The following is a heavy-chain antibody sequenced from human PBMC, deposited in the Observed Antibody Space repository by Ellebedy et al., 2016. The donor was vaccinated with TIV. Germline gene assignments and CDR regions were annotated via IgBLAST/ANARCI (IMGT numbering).Heavy chain of an antibody. V-gene: IGHV4-59*01. CDR1: GGSISSYY. J-gene: IGHJ5*02. CDR3: AKIVSGGASFDP. Sequence: MPGGSLRLSCTVSGGSISSYYWSWIRQSPGKGLEWIGYIIPSGSTHYNPSLKSRVTMSRDPSKNSFSLHLASVTATDTAIYYCAKIVSGGASFDPWGQGILVTVSS. CDR2: IIPSGST. D-gene: IGHD3-10*01.